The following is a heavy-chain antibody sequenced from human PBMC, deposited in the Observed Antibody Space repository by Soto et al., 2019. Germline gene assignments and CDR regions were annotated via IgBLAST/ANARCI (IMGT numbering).Heavy chain of an antibody. D-gene: IGHD2-21*01. CDR1: GVTFRDFY. V-gene: IGHV3-11*06. CDR2: ISPKSNYR. J-gene: IGHJ4*02. CDR3: VRGGGGGQFDS. Sequence: KTGGALRLSCEASGVTFRDFYMSWIRQAPGKGLEWLSYISPKSNYREYAESVKGRHTISRDNAKNSLSLQMNSLRVEDTAVYYCVRGGGGGQFDSWGQGTLVTVSS.